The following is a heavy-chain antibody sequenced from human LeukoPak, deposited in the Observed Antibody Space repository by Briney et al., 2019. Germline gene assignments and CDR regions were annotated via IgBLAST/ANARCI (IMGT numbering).Heavy chain of an antibody. Sequence: GGSLRLSCAASGFTFSSYGMHWVRQAPGKGLEWVAFIRYDGSNKYYADSVKGRFTVSRDNSKNTLYLQMNSLRAEDTAVYYCAKERDTAMVTIGYWGQGTLVTVSS. J-gene: IGHJ4*02. CDR3: AKERDTAMVTIGY. CDR2: IRYDGSNK. V-gene: IGHV3-30*02. CDR1: GFTFSSYG. D-gene: IGHD5-18*01.